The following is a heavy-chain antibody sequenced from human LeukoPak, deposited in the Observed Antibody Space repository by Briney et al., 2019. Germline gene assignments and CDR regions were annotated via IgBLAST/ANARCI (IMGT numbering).Heavy chain of an antibody. V-gene: IGHV4-39*01. CDR2: IYDGGST. Sequence: SETLSLTCTVSGDSISRSGYYWGWIRQPPGKGMEWIGSIYDGGSTYYKPSLGSRLTVAVDKSRNQLSLKLSSVTAADTAVYYCARSIEYGVPFDYWGQGTLVTVSS. CDR1: GDSISRSGYY. J-gene: IGHJ4*02. CDR3: ARSIEYGVPFDY. D-gene: IGHD6-6*01.